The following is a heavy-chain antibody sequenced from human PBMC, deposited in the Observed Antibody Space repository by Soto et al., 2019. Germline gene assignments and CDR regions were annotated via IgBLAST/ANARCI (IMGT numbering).Heavy chain of an antibody. V-gene: IGHV6-1*01. Sequence: SQTLSLTCAISGDIVSSNSAAWNCIRQSPSRGLEWLGRTYYRSKWYNDYAVSVKSRITINPDTSKNQFSLQLNSVTPEDTAVYYCARDPLVVVPAARGYYYYGMDVWGQGTTVTVSS. CDR2: TYYRSKWYN. CDR3: ARDPLVVVPAARGYYYYGMDV. J-gene: IGHJ6*02. CDR1: GDIVSSNSAA. D-gene: IGHD2-2*01.